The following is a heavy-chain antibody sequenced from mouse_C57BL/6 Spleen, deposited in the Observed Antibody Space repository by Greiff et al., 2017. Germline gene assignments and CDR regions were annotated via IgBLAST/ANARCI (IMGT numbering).Heavy chain of an antibody. Sequence: DVKLVESGGGLVQPGGSLSLSCAASGFTFTDYYMSWVRQPPGKALEWLGFIRNKANGYTTEYSASVKGRFTISRDNSQSILYLQINALRAEDSATYYFARWDWERAMDYWGQGTSVTVSS. D-gene: IGHD4-1*01. CDR2: IRNKANGYTT. CDR3: ARWDWERAMDY. V-gene: IGHV7-3*01. J-gene: IGHJ4*01. CDR1: GFTFTDYY.